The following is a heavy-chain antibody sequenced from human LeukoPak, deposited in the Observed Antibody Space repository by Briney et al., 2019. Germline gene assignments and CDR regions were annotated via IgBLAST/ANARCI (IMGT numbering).Heavy chain of an antibody. D-gene: IGHD3-3*01. CDR2: IDSDGSSA. Sequence: GGSLRLSCAASGFTFSNFWMHWVRQAPGKGLVWVSRIDSDGSSASYADSVKGRFTISRDNAKNTLYLQMNSLRAEDTAVYYCASGQFWSGYYYDYWGQGTLVTVSS. CDR1: GFTFSNFW. V-gene: IGHV3-74*01. J-gene: IGHJ4*02. CDR3: ASGQFWSGYYYDY.